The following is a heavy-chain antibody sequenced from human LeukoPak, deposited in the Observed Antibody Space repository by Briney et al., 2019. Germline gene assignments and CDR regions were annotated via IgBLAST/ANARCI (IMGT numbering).Heavy chain of an antibody. Sequence: GASVKVSCKASGFTFTSSAVQWVRQARGQRLEWIGWIVVGSGNTNYAQKFQERVTITRDMSTSTAYMELSSLGSEDTAVYYCARDKGVPPVDHYYYYGMDVWGQGTTVTVS. CDR2: IVVGSGNT. J-gene: IGHJ6*02. CDR3: ARDKGVPPVDHYYYYGMDV. V-gene: IGHV1-58*01. CDR1: GFTFTSSA.